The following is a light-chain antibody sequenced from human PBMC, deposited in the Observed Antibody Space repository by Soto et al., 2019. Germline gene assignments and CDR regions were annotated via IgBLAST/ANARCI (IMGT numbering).Light chain of an antibody. CDR2: DAS. J-gene: IGKJ1*01. V-gene: IGKV1-5*01. CDR1: QNINRW. CDR3: QHYKSFPTRT. Sequence: DIQMTQSPSTLSASVGDRVTINCRASQNINRWLAWFQQKPGKAPKLLIYDASTLEYGVPSRFSGSGSGTEFRRTISSLQTYDLATNFCQHYKSFPTRTFGQETKVEI.